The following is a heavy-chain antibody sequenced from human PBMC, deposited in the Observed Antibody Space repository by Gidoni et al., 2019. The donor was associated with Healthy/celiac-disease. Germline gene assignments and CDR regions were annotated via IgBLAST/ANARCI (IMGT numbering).Heavy chain of an antibody. CDR2: IWYDGSNK. V-gene: IGHV3-33*01. Sequence: QVQLVESGGGVVQPGRSLRLSCAASGFPFSSSGMHWVRQAPGKGLEWVAVIWYDGSNKYYADSVKGRFTISRDNSKNTLYLQMNSLRAEDTAVYYCARPSADIVVVPAAKGWGDYFDYWGQGTLVTVSS. CDR1: GFPFSSSG. CDR3: ARPSADIVVVPAAKGWGDYFDY. D-gene: IGHD2-2*01. J-gene: IGHJ4*02.